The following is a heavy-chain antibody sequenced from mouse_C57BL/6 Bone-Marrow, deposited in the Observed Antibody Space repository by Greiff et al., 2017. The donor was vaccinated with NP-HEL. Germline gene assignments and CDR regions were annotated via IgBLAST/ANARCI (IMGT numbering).Heavy chain of an antibody. CDR2: INYDGSST. V-gene: IGHV5-16*01. CDR1: GFTFSDYY. J-gene: IGHJ1*03. Sequence: EVKLMESEGGLVQPGSSMKLSCTASGFTFSDYYMAWVRQVPEKGLEWVANINYDGSSTYYLDSLKSRFIISRDNAKNILYLQMSSLKSEDTATYYCARDSYGSKDWYFDVWGTGTTVTVSS. D-gene: IGHD1-1*01. CDR3: ARDSYGSKDWYFDV.